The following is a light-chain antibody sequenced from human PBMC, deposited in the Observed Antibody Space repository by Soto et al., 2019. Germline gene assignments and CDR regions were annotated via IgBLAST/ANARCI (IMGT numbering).Light chain of an antibody. Sequence: QSVLTQPASVSGSPGQSITISCTGTSSDVGGFNSVSWYQLRPGTAPKLILYDVVDRPSGVSYRFSGSKSGNTASLTISGLQAADEADDFCSSYTSTMTNVFGSGTKVT. J-gene: IGLJ1*01. CDR2: DVV. CDR1: SSDVGGFNS. CDR3: SSYTSTMTNV. V-gene: IGLV2-14*03.